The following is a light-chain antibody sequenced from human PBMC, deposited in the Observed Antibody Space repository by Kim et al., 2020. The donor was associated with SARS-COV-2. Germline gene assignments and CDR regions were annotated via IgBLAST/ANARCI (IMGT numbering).Light chain of an antibody. Sequence: DIQMTQSPSSLSASVGDRVTITCRASQIIRTYLNWYQQKPGKAPKLLISGASNLQSGVPSRFSGSGSGTDFTLTISSLQPGDYATYSCQQSYNTPWTFGQGTKVDIK. V-gene: IGKV1-39*01. CDR2: GAS. J-gene: IGKJ1*01. CDR1: QIIRTY. CDR3: QQSYNTPWT.